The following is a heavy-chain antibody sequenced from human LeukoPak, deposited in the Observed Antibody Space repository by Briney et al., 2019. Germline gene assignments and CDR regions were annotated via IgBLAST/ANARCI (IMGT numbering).Heavy chain of an antibody. CDR2: ISYDGSNK. CDR3: AKEFTPLTGFDY. D-gene: IGHD3-9*01. V-gene: IGHV3-30*18. J-gene: IGHJ4*02. Sequence: GRSLRLSCAASGFTFSSYGMHWVRQAPGKGLEWVAVISYDGSNKYYADSVKGRFTISRDNSKNTLYLQMNSLRAEDTAVYYCAKEFTPLTGFDYWGQGTLVTVSS. CDR1: GFTFSSYG.